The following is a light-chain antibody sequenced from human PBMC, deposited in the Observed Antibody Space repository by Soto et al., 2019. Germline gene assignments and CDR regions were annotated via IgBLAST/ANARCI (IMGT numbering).Light chain of an antibody. CDR3: QTWGTGIVL. V-gene: IGLV4-69*01. CDR1: SGHSSYA. CDR2: LNSDGSH. Sequence: QLVLTQSPSASASLGASVKLTCTLSSGHSSYAIAWHQQQPEKGPRFLMKLNSDGSHSKGDGIPDRFSGSSSGAERSLTISSLQSEDDADYYCQTWGTGIVLFGGGTKLTVL. J-gene: IGLJ2*01.